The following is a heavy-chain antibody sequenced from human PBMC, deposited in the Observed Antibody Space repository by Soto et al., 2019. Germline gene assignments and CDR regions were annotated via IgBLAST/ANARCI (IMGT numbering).Heavy chain of an antibody. CDR2: MHSNSGDT. V-gene: IGHV1-8*01. CDR1: GYTFINYG. CDR3: VRAECVSSTCLGIICIDP. J-gene: IGHJ5*02. Sequence: QVQLVQSGAEVKKPGASVKVSCKASGYTFINYGIIWVRQATGQGLEWMGWMHSNSGDTVYAQKFQGRVTMTRNTTITTAYYGLSSLTSEATAVYYCVRAECVSSTCLGIICIDPWGQGTLIIVSS. D-gene: IGHD3-10*02.